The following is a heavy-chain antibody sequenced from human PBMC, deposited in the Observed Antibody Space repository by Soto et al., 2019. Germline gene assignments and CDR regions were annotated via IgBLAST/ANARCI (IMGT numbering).Heavy chain of an antibody. CDR2: IYYSGST. V-gene: IGHV4-59*08. CDR1: GGSISSYY. D-gene: IGHD6-25*01. J-gene: IGHJ4*02. CDR3: ARLYGFSGFDY. Sequence: SETLSLTCTVSGGSISSYYWSWIRQPPGNGLEWIGYIYYSGSTNYNPSLKSRVTISVDTSKNQFSLKLSSLTAADTAVYYCARLYGFSGFDYWGQGTLVTVSS.